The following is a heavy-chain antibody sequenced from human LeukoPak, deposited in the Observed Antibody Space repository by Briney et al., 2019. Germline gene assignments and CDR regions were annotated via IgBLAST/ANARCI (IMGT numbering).Heavy chain of an antibody. CDR2: ISSSSSTI. D-gene: IGHD6-19*01. J-gene: IGHJ5*02. CDR3: ASSRWLDPGWFDP. V-gene: IGHV3-48*02. Sequence: GGSLRLSCAASGFTFSSYSMNWVRQAPGKGLEWVSYISSSSSTIYYADSVKGRFTISRDNAKNSLYLQMNSLRDEDTAVYYCASSRWLDPGWFDPWGQGTLVTVSS. CDR1: GFTFSSYS.